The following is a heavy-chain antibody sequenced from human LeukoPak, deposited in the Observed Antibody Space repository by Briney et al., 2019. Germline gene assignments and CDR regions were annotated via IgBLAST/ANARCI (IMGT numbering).Heavy chain of an antibody. Sequence: PGGSLRLSCAASEFTFSNAWMSWVRQAPGKGLEWVGRIKSKTDGGTTDYAAPVKGRFTISRDDSKNTLYLQMNSLQTEDTAVYYCTHDVWSGGTFDYWGQGTLVTVSS. CDR3: THDVWSGGTFDY. CDR1: EFTFSNAW. V-gene: IGHV3-15*01. J-gene: IGHJ4*02. CDR2: IKSKTDGGTT. D-gene: IGHD3-3*01.